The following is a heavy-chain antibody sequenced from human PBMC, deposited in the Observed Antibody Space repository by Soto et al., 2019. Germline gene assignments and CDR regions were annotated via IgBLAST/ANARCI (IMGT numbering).Heavy chain of an antibody. Sequence: ASVKVSCKASGYTFTSYDINWVRQATGQGLEWMGWMNPNSGNTGYAQKFQGRVTMTRNTSISTAYMELSSLRSEDTAVYYCARGDLNYDFLSGYYRAHPTIDYWGQGTLVTVSS. CDR3: ARGDLNYDFLSGYYRAHPTIDY. CDR2: MNPNSGNT. J-gene: IGHJ4*02. V-gene: IGHV1-8*01. CDR1: GYTFTSYD. D-gene: IGHD3-3*01.